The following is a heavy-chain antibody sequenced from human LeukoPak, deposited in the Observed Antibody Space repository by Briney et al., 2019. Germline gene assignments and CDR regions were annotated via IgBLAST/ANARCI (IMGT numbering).Heavy chain of an antibody. J-gene: IGHJ6*03. V-gene: IGHV4-59*01. D-gene: IGHD3-16*01. CDR2: IYYSGST. CDR3: ARETSQKGAHYMDV. CDR1: GGSISSYY. Sequence: SETLSLTCTVSGGSISSYYWSWIRQPPGKGLEWIGYIYYSGSTNYNPSPKSRVTISVDTSKNQFSLKLSSVTAADTAVYYCARETSQKGAHYMDVWGKGTTVTISS.